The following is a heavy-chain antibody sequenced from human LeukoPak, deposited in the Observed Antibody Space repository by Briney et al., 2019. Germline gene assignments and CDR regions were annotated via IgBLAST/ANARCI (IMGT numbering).Heavy chain of an antibody. J-gene: IGHJ6*03. V-gene: IGHV4-59*01. D-gene: IGHD3-16*01. CDR2: IYYSGST. CDR3: ARETSQKGAHYMDV. CDR1: GGSISSYY. Sequence: SETLSLTCTVSGGSISSYYWSWIRQPPGKGLEWIGYIYYSGSTNYNPSPKSRVTISVDTSKNQFSLKLSSVTAADTAVYYCARETSQKGAHYMDVWGKGTTVTISS.